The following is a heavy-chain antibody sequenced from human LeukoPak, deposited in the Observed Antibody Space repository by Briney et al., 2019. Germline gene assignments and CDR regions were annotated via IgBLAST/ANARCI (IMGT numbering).Heavy chain of an antibody. Sequence: SETLSLTCTVSGGSISSGDYYWSWIRQPPGKGLEWIGYIYYSGSTYHNPSLKSRVTISVDTSKNQFSLKLSSVTAADTAVYYCARVRFTTVTSYYFDYWGQGTLVTVSS. D-gene: IGHD4-17*01. CDR2: IYYSGST. CDR3: ARVRFTTVTSYYFDY. J-gene: IGHJ4*02. V-gene: IGHV4-30-4*01. CDR1: GGSISSGDYY.